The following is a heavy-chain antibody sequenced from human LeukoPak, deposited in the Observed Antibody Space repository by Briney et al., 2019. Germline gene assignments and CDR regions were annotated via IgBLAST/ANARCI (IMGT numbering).Heavy chain of an antibody. CDR2: ISSSSSYI. CDR1: GFXFSSYS. J-gene: IGHJ5*02. Sequence: GGSLRLSCGASGFXFSSYSVNWVRQAPGKGLEWVSSISSSSSYIYYADSVKGRFTISRDNAKNSLYLQMNSLRAEDTAVYYCARGCSYSSSWLSGHVVNWFDPWGQGTLVTVSS. D-gene: IGHD6-13*01. CDR3: ARGCSYSSSWLSGHVVNWFDP. V-gene: IGHV3-21*01.